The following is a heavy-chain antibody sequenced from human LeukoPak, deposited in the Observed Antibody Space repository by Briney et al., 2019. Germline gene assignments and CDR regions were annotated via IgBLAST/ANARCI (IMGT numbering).Heavy chain of an antibody. CDR2: INSGSTYT. J-gene: IGHJ4*02. Sequence: PWGSLRLSCAASGFTSSSYMMNWVRQAPGKGLEWVSSINSGSTYTYYTESVKGRFTVSRDNAKNSLFLQMNSLRAEDTAIYYCARSLTTLTYEGYWGQGTLVTVSS. CDR1: GFTSSSYM. D-gene: IGHD1-1*01. V-gene: IGHV3-21*01. CDR3: ARSLTTLTYEGY.